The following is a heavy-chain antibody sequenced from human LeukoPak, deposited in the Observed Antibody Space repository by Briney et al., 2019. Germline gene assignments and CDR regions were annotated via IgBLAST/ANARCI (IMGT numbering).Heavy chain of an antibody. Sequence: GGSLRLSCAASGFTFSSYWMHWVRQVPGKGLVWVSRINSDVSSTTYADSVKGRFTISRDNAKNSLYLQMNSLRAEDTAVYYCARVAHIYDILTGYYKRTDAFDIWGQGTMVTVSS. J-gene: IGHJ3*02. CDR2: INSDVSST. D-gene: IGHD3-9*01. V-gene: IGHV3-74*01. CDR1: GFTFSSYW. CDR3: ARVAHIYDILTGYYKRTDAFDI.